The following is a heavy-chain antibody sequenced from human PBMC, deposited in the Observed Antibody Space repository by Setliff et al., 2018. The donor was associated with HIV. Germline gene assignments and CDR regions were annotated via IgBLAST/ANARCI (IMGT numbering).Heavy chain of an antibody. CDR3: ARLGCYNFWSGYWTDY. CDR1: GGSIRATSYY. Sequence: SETLSLTCTVSGGSIRATSYYWGWIRQPPGKGLEWIGSIYYSGSTKYNPSLKSRVTISLDMSKNQFSLKLNSVTAADTATYYCARLGCYNFWSGYWTDYWGLGTLVTVS. CDR2: IYYSGST. D-gene: IGHD3-3*01. J-gene: IGHJ4*01. V-gene: IGHV4-39*01.